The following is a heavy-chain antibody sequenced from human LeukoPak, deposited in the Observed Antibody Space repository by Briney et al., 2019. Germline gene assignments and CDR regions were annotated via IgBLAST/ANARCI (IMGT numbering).Heavy chain of an antibody. CDR3: ARGPCSGYDSSGPWWYFDL. CDR1: DGSISSYY. V-gene: IGHV4-4*07. Sequence: SETLSLTCTVSDGSISSYYWSWIRQPAGKGLEWIGRIYTSGSTNYNPSLKSRVTISVDKSKKQFSLKLSSVTAADTAVYYCARGPCSGYDSSGPWWYFDLWGRGTLVTVSS. J-gene: IGHJ2*01. CDR2: IYTSGST. D-gene: IGHD3-22*01.